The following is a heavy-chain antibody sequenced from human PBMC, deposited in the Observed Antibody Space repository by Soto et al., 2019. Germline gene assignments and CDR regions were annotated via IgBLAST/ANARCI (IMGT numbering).Heavy chain of an antibody. J-gene: IGHJ4*02. CDR2: IYSSGTT. D-gene: IGHD3-9*01. V-gene: IGHV3-53*01. Sequence: EVQLVESGGGLIQPGGCLRLSCAASGFTFSDHQMNWVRQAPGRGLEWVSVIYSSGTTYYGDSVKGRFTISRDNSKNTLYLQMNSLRTEDTALYYCARAGSPFHSDSTGYWGFDYWGQGTLVTVSS. CDR1: GFTFSDHQ. CDR3: ARAGSPFHSDSTGYWGFDY.